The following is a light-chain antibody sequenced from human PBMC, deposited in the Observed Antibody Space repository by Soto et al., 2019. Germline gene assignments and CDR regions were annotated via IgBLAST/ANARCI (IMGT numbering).Light chain of an antibody. CDR3: QQYTDWPLT. CDR1: QNVGSRY. Sequence: EIVLTQSPGTLSLSPGERATLSCRASQNVGSRYLAWYQQKPGQAPRLLIYGTSNRATGVPDRFSGSGSGTDFTLTISRLEPEDFAVYYCQQYTDWPLTFGQGTKVEVK. CDR2: GTS. V-gene: IGKV3-20*01. J-gene: IGKJ1*01.